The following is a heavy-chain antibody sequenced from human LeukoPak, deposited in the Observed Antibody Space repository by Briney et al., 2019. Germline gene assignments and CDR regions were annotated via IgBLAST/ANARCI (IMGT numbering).Heavy chain of an antibody. CDR1: GFTFSSYS. D-gene: IGHD2-2*01. CDR3: ARDRAYPNIVVVPAAIGWFDT. J-gene: IGHJ5*02. CDR2: ISSSSSYI. V-gene: IGHV3-21*01. Sequence: GGSLKLSCAASGFTFSSYSMNWVRQAPGQVLEWVSSISSSSSYIYYADSVQGRFTISRDNAKNSLYLQMNSLRAEDTAVYYCARDRAYPNIVVVPAAIGWFDTWGQGNLVTVSS.